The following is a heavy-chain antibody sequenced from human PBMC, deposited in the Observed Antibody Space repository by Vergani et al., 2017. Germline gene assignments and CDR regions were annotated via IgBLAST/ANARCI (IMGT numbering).Heavy chain of an antibody. Sequence: QVQLVQSGAEVKKPGASVKVSCKASGYTFTSYGISWVRQAPGQGLEWMGWISAYNGNTNYAQKLQGRVTMTTDTSTSTAYMELRSLRSDATAVYYCARLSYDTTPYLQGGYDCWGQGTLVSVSS. CDR1: GYTFTSYG. V-gene: IGHV1-18*04. CDR3: ARLSYDTTPYLQGGYDC. J-gene: IGHJ4*02. CDR2: ISAYNGNT. D-gene: IGHD3-22*01.